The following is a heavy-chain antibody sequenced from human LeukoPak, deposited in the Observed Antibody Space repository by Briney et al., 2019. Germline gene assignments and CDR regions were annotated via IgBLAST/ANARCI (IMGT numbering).Heavy chain of an antibody. CDR3: TTFGELSHYYYYYYMDV. D-gene: IGHD3-10*01. J-gene: IGHJ6*03. CDR2: ISYDGSNI. Sequence: GGSLRLSCAASGFTFSSYGMHWVRQAPGKGLERVAVISYDGSNIYYVDSVKGRFTISRDNSKNTLYLQMNSLKTEDTAVYYCTTFGELSHYYYYYYMDVWGKGTTVTVSS. CDR1: GFTFSSYG. V-gene: IGHV3-30*03.